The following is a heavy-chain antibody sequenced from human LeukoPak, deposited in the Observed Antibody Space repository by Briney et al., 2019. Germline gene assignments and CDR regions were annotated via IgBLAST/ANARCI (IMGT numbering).Heavy chain of an antibody. CDR1: GYSFTNYW. V-gene: IGHV5-51*01. D-gene: IGHD6-19*01. Sequence: GESLKISCKGSGYSFTNYWIGWVRQTPGKGLEWMGIINPDDSEIKYSPSLQGQVTISADKSISTAYLQWSSLKASDTAMYYCARTYSSGWYDWFDPWGQGTLVTVSS. J-gene: IGHJ5*02. CDR2: INPDDSEI. CDR3: ARTYSSGWYDWFDP.